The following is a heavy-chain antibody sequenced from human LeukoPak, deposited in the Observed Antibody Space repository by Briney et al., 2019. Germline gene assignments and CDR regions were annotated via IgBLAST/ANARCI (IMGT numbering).Heavy chain of an antibody. Sequence: GSLRLSCVASGFSFGKYWMSWVRQPPGKGLERIGEIYHSGSTNYNPSLKSRVTISVDKSKNQLPLKLSSVTAADTAVYYCARTLGYCTTTSCYTGGPYSMDVWGQGTTVTVSS. CDR1: GFSFGKYW. J-gene: IGHJ6*03. CDR3: ARTLGYCTTTSCYTGGPYSMDV. D-gene: IGHD2-2*02. CDR2: IYHSGST. V-gene: IGHV4-4*02.